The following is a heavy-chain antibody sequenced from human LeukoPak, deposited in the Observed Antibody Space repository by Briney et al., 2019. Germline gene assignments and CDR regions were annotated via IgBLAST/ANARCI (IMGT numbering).Heavy chain of an antibody. CDR3: ARARKTFGVVVSPSNYFDQ. Sequence: SETLSLTCAVYGGSFTGFYWNWVPQTPEKGLEWIGEIDHSGTTNYNPSLKSRLTISVDTPKTQFSLHLTSVTAADTAVYYCARARKTFGVVVSPSNYFDQWGQGTLVAVSS. CDR1: GGSFTGFY. V-gene: IGHV4-34*01. D-gene: IGHD3-3*01. CDR2: IDHSGTT. J-gene: IGHJ4*02.